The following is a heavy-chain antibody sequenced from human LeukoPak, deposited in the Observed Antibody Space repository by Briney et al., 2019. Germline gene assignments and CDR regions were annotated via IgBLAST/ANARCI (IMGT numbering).Heavy chain of an antibody. CDR1: GGSSSGYY. CDR3: ARGSRYYDYVWGSYRRGDYFDY. D-gene: IGHD3-16*02. Sequence: SETLSLTCAVYGGSSSGYYWSWIRQPPGKGLEWIGEINHSGSTNYNPSLKSRVTISVDTSKNQFSLKLSSVTAADTAVYYCARGSRYYDYVWGSYRRGDYFDYWGQGTLVTVSS. V-gene: IGHV4-34*01. J-gene: IGHJ4*02. CDR2: INHSGST.